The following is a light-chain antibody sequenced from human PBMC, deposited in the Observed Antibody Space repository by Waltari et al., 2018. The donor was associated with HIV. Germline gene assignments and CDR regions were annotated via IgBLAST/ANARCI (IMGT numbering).Light chain of an antibody. Sequence: DIVRTQSPVSLAVSLGERATINCKSNQSVLFSSNNKNYLAWYLQKPGQPPQLLIYWASTRESGVPDRFSGSGSGTDFTLTISSLQAEDVAVYYGQQYYSLPRTFGQGTKVEIK. V-gene: IGKV4-1*01. CDR3: QQYYSLPRT. CDR2: WAS. CDR1: QSVLFSSNNKNY. J-gene: IGKJ1*01.